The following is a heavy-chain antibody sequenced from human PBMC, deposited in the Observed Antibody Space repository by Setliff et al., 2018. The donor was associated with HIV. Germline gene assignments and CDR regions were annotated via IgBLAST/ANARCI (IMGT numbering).Heavy chain of an antibody. J-gene: IGHJ3*02. Sequence: ASVKVSCKASGYTFSDYYIHWVRQAPGQGFEWMGRVNPNTGGTKFAQKFQGSVTMTRDTSISTAYMELRRLRSDDTAVYYCAFQFGAYDSSGYEHDAFNIWGQGTMVTVSS. D-gene: IGHD3-22*01. V-gene: IGHV1-2*06. CDR2: VNPNTGGT. CDR3: AFQFGAYDSSGYEHDAFNI. CDR1: GYTFSDYY.